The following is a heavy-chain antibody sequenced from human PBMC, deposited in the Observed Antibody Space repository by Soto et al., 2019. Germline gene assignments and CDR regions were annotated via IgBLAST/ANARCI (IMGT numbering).Heavy chain of an antibody. CDR1: GFTFSSYA. D-gene: IGHD3-10*01. Sequence: GGSLRLSCAASGFTFSSYAMSWVRQAPGKGPEWVSAISGSGGSTYYADSVKGRFTISRDNSKNTLYLQMNSLRAEDTAVYYCAKSFGEWLTTVVDYWGQGTLVTVS. J-gene: IGHJ4*02. V-gene: IGHV3-23*01. CDR3: AKSFGEWLTTVVDY. CDR2: ISGSGGST.